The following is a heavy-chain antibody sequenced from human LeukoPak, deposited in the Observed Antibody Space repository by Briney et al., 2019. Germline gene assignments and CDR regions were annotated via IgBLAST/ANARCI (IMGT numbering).Heavy chain of an antibody. Sequence: SETLSLTCTVSGGSISSYYWSWIRQPPGRGLEWIGYIYYSGNTNYNPSLKSRVTISVDTSKNQFSLKLSSVTAADTAVYYCARGPLNTFGVDAWGHGTTVTVSS. D-gene: IGHD1/OR15-1a*01. CDR2: IYYSGNT. J-gene: IGHJ6*02. CDR1: GGSISSYY. V-gene: IGHV4-59*08. CDR3: ARGPLNTFGVDA.